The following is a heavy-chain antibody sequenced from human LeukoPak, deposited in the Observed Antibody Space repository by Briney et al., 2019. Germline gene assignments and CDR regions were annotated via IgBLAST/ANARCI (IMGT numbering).Heavy chain of an antibody. V-gene: IGHV4-39*01. CDR1: GGSISSSSYY. CDR3: ASDVSRRIAVAGYFDY. Sequence: SETLSLTCTVSGGSISSSSYYWGWIRQPPGKGLEWIGSIYYSGNTYYNPSLKSRVTISVDTSKNQFSLKLSSVTAADTAVYYCASDVSRRIAVAGYFDYWGQGTLVTVSS. CDR2: IYYSGNT. J-gene: IGHJ4*02. D-gene: IGHD6-19*01.